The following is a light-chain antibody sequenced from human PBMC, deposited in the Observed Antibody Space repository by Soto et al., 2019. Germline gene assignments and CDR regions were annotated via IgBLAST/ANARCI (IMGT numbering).Light chain of an antibody. CDR1: QSLLHSDGNTH. CDR2: RVS. V-gene: IGKV2-30*02. J-gene: IGKJ1*01. Sequence: DVVMTQSPLSLPVTLGQPASISCRSSQSLLHSDGNTHLNWYQQRPGQSPRHLIYRVSNRDSGVPDRFSGSGSGTDFTLKISRVEAEDVGLYYCMQGTHWPRTFGPGTKVEIK. CDR3: MQGTHWPRT.